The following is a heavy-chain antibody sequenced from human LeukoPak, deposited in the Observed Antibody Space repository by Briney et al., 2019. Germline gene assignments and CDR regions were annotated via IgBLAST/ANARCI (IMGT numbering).Heavy chain of an antibody. CDR2: ISCRDDYT. V-gene: IGHV3-23*01. CDR3: ANDYRSGSFHDF. Sequence: AGGSLRLSCAASGFAFSSYDMSWVRQPPGKGLEWVSVISCRDDYTYYAYSVNGRFTISSDNSKNTLYLQMNTLRAEDTAVYYCANDYRSGSFHDFWGQGTLVTVSS. CDR1: GFAFSSYD. J-gene: IGHJ4*02. D-gene: IGHD3-10*01.